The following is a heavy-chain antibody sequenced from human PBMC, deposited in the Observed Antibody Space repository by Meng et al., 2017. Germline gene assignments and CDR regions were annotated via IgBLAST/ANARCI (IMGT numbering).Heavy chain of an antibody. Sequence: GESLKISCAASGFTFSGHAMTWVRQAPGKGLEWVSSISGSADSIYYADSVKGRFTISRDNSKNTLPLHMNSLRTGDTAVYYCARGLRIGPDYWGQGTLVTVSS. V-gene: IGHV3-23*01. CDR1: GFTFSGHA. D-gene: IGHD3/OR15-3a*01. J-gene: IGHJ4*02. CDR3: ARGLRIGPDY. CDR2: ISGSADSI.